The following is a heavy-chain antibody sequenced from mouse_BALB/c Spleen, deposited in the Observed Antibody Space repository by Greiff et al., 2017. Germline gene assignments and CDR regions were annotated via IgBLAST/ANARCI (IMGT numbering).Heavy chain of an antibody. CDR3: ARGGTARATFAY. J-gene: IGHJ3*01. CDR1: GYTFTSYT. CDR2: INPSSGYT. V-gene: IGHV1-4*01. Sequence: VKLMESGAELARPGASVKMSCKASGYTFTSYTMHWVKQRPGQGLEWIGYINPSSGYTNYNQKFKDKATLTADKSSSTAYMQLSSLTSEDSAVYYCARGGTARATFAYWGQGTLVTVSA. D-gene: IGHD3-2*01.